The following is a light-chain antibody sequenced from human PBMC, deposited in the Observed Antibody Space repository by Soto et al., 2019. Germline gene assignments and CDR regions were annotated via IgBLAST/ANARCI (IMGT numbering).Light chain of an antibody. V-gene: IGKV3-11*01. CDR3: QQRSNRPPGIT. CDR1: QSVSSY. J-gene: IGKJ5*01. Sequence: EIVLTQSPATLSLSPGERDTLPCRASQSVSSYLAWYQQKPGQAPRLLIFDASNRATGIPARFSGSGSGTDFTLTISSLEPEDFAVYYCQQRSNRPPGITFGQGTRLEIK. CDR2: DAS.